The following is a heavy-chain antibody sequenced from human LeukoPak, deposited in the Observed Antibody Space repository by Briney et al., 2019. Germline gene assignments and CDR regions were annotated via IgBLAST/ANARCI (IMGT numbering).Heavy chain of an antibody. CDR3: ARVGSWCFDL. J-gene: IGHJ4*02. D-gene: IGHD6-13*01. CDR2: IDYSGST. Sequence: SETLSLTCTVSGGSISTYYWSWIRQPPGKRLEWIGYIDYSGSTNYNPPLKSRVTTSVDMSKNQFSLKLTSVTAADTAVYYCARVGSWCFDLWGQGTLVTVSS. V-gene: IGHV4-59*01. CDR1: GGSISTYY.